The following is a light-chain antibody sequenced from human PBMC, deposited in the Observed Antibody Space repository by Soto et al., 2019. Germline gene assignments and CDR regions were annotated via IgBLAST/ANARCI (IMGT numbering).Light chain of an antibody. CDR2: WAS. CDR1: QSVLYIPTNKNY. CDR3: QQYYSSPRLG. Sequence: DIVMTQSPDSLAVSLGERATITCRSSQSVLYIPTNKNYVAWYQQKPGQPPKLLLSWASTRESGVPDRFSGSGSWTYFTLTISSLQAEDVAFYYCQQYYSSPRLGFGGGTKVEIK. J-gene: IGKJ4*01. V-gene: IGKV4-1*01.